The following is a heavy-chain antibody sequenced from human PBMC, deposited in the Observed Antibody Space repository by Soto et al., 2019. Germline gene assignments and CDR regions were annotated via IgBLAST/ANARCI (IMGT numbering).Heavy chain of an antibody. D-gene: IGHD3-9*01. V-gene: IGHV1-18*01. CDR3: TRDRLTLTTSLIFDF. J-gene: IGHJ4*02. CDR2: TSPYSGKT. CDR1: GYTFTNYG. Sequence: QVQLVQSGAEVKKPGASVKVSCKASGYTFTNYGIAWVRQAPGQGLEWMGWTSPYSGKTDYRQNLQGRVTMTADTSTTTAYMELRSLRSDDTAVYYCTRDRLTLTTSLIFDFWGQGTLVTVSS.